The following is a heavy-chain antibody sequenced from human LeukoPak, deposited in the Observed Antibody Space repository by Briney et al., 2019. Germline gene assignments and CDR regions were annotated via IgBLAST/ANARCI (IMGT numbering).Heavy chain of an antibody. D-gene: IGHD2-15*01. Sequence: ASVKVSCKASGYTFTGYYMNWVRQAPRKGLEWVSYISSSSSTIYYADSVKGRFTISRDNAKNSLYLQMNSLRVEDTAVYYCAKVRLGYCSGGSCSRGGTPMDVWGKGTTVTISS. CDR2: ISSSSSTI. CDR1: GYTFTGYY. J-gene: IGHJ6*03. V-gene: IGHV3-48*01. CDR3: AKVRLGYCSGGSCSRGGTPMDV.